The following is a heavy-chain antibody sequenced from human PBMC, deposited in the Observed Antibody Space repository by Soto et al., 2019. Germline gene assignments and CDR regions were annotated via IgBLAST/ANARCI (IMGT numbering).Heavy chain of an antibody. V-gene: IGHV3-30-3*01. D-gene: IGHD6-19*01. Sequence: PGGSLRLSCAASGFTFSSYAMHWVRQAPGKGLEWVAVISYDGSNKYYADSVKGRFTISRDNSKNTLYLQMNSLRGEDTAVYYCTRDPAPSGWFDYWGQGTLVTVSS. J-gene: IGHJ5*01. CDR3: TRDPAPSGWFDY. CDR1: GFTFSSYA. CDR2: ISYDGSNK.